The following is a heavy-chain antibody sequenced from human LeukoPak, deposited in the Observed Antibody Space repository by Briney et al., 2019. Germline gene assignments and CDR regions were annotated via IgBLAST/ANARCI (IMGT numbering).Heavy chain of an antibody. CDR3: ARAPYPLWYMDV. CDR2: IIPIFGTA. J-gene: IGHJ6*03. V-gene: IGHV1-69*13. CDR1: GGTFSSYA. D-gene: IGHD2-2*01. Sequence: AASVKVSCKASGGTFSSYAINWVRQAPGQGLEWMGGIIPIFGTANYAQKFQGRVTITADESTSTAYMELSSLRSEDTAVYYCARAPYPLWYMDVWGKGTTVTISS.